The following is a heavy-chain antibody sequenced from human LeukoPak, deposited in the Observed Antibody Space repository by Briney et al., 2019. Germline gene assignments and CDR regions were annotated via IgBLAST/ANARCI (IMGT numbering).Heavy chain of an antibody. CDR3: ARNPPHTSVRGVIIETYAFDI. Sequence: SETLSLTCVVYGGSFSGYYWSWIRQPAGKGLEWIGRIYTSGSTNYNPSLKSRVTMSVDTSKNQFSLKLSSVTAADTAVYYCARNPPHTSVRGVIIETYAFDIWGQGTMVTVSS. V-gene: IGHV4-59*10. J-gene: IGHJ3*02. D-gene: IGHD3-10*01. CDR1: GGSFSGYY. CDR2: IYTSGST.